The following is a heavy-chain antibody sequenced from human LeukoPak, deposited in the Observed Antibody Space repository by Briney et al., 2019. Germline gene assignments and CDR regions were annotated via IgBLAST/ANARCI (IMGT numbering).Heavy chain of an antibody. J-gene: IGHJ4*02. D-gene: IGHD6-13*01. CDR2: INSDGSTT. CDR3: ARDFMYSISCAGC. CDR1: GFTFSSYW. V-gene: IGHV3-74*01. Sequence: GGSLRLSCVVSGFTFSSYWMHWVRQAPGEGLVWVSRINSDGSTTTYADSVKGRFTISRDNAKNTLYLQMNSLRVEDTAVYYCARDFMYSISCAGCWGQGTLVTVSS.